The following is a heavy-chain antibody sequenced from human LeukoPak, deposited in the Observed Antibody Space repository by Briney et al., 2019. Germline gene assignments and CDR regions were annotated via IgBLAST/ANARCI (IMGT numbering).Heavy chain of an antibody. Sequence: ASVKVSCKASGYTFSSYAINWVRQATGQGLEWMGWMNPNSGNTGYAQKFQGRVTMTRNTSISTAYMELSSLRSEDTAVYYCARGRDYGDYLHYYYYYGMDVWGQGTTVTVSS. J-gene: IGHJ6*02. CDR3: ARGRDYGDYLHYYYYYGMDV. D-gene: IGHD4-17*01. V-gene: IGHV1-8*02. CDR1: GYTFSSYA. CDR2: MNPNSGNT.